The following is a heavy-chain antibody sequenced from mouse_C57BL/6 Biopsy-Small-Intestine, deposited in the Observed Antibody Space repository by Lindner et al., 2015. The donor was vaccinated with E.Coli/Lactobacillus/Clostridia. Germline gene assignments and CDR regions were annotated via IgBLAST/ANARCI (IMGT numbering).Heavy chain of an antibody. J-gene: IGHJ4*01. CDR3: ARGKRSLQFLDQDFDY. D-gene: IGHD1-1*01. CDR1: GYTFINYG. V-gene: IGHV1-84*02. CDR2: ISAYGGNT. Sequence: SVKVSCKASGYTFINYGINWVRQAPGQGLERMGWISAYGGNTRYARKFQGRVTMTTHTSTSTAYMELRSLRSDDTAVYYCARGKRSLQFLDQDFDYWGQGTLVPVSS.